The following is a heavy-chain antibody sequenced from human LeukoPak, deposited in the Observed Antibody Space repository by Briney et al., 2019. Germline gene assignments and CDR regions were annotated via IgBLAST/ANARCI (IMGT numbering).Heavy chain of an antibody. Sequence: GGSLRLSCAASGFTFTSHEMNWVRQAPGKGLEWVSYINGDGSTTYYADSVKGRFTTSRDNAKNSLYLQMNSLRAEDTAVYYCARAQERIAAAGTEMDYWGQGTLVTVSS. CDR2: INGDGSTT. D-gene: IGHD6-13*01. CDR1: GFTFTSHE. CDR3: ARAQERIAAAGTEMDY. V-gene: IGHV3-48*03. J-gene: IGHJ4*02.